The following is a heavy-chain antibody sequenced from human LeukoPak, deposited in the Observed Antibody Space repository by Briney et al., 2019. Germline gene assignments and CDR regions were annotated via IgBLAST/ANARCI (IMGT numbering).Heavy chain of an antibody. J-gene: IGHJ4*02. Sequence: PGGSLRLSCGASGFTFSSNWMSWARQAPGKGLEWVANIKEDGSEKYYVDSVKGRFTISRDNAKNSLYLQVNSLRAEDTAVYYCARDPYGSGGYYDYWGQGTLVTVSP. V-gene: IGHV3-7*01. D-gene: IGHD3-10*01. CDR1: GFTFSSNW. CDR2: IKEDGSEK. CDR3: ARDPYGSGGYYDY.